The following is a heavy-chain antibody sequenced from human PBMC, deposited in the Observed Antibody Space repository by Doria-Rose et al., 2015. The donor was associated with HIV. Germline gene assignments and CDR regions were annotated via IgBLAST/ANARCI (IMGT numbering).Heavy chain of an antibody. Sequence: WVAYIYSSGSTHYNSTLRSRATIPIATSKNQFSLKLSSVTAADTAVYYCARFRPSRGIYYSLDVWGKGTTVTVSS. J-gene: IGHJ6*03. V-gene: IGHV4-4*09. D-gene: IGHD3-10*01. CDR2: IYSSGST. CDR3: ARFRPSRGIYYSLDV.